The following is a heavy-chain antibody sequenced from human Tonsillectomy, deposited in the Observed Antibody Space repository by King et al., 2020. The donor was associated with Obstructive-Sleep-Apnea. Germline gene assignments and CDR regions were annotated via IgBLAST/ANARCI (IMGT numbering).Heavy chain of an antibody. CDR1: GFTFSSYG. D-gene: IGHD2-2*01. V-gene: IGHV3-33*06. CDR2: IWYDGSNK. Sequence: VQLVESGGGVVQPGRSLRLSCAASGFTFSSYGMHWVRQAPGKGLEWVAVIWYDGSNKYYADSVKGRFTISIDNSKNTLYLQMNSLRAEDTAVYYCAKEDIVVVPAAMGHMDLYYYYYGMDVWGQGTTVTVSS. J-gene: IGHJ6*02. CDR3: AKEDIVVVPAAMGHMDLYYYYYGMDV.